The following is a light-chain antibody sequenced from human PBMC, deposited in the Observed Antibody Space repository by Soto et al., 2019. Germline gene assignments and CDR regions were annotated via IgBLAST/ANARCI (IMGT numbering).Light chain of an antibody. Sequence: EIVMTQSPATLSVSPGGRATLSCRASQSISDTLAWYQQKPGQAPRLLIYGASKRATGFPARFSGSGSGTAFTLTISSLESEDFAVYYWQQYNNWPWTFGQGTKVEIK. V-gene: IGKV3-15*01. CDR1: QSISDT. CDR3: QQYNNWPWT. CDR2: GAS. J-gene: IGKJ1*01.